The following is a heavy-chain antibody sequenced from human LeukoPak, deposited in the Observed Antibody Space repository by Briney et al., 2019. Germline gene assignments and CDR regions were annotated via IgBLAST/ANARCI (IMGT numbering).Heavy chain of an antibody. Sequence: SETLSLTCAVYGGSFSGYYWSWIRQPPGKGLEWIGEINHSGSTNYNPSLKSRVTISVDTSKNQFSLKLSSVTAADTAVYYCASSKGPLDHWGQGTLVTVSS. CDR2: INHSGST. J-gene: IGHJ4*02. CDR1: GGSFSGYY. V-gene: IGHV4-34*01. CDR3: ASSKGPLDH.